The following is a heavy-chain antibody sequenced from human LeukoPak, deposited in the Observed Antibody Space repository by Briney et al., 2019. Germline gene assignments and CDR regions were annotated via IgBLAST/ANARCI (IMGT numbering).Heavy chain of an antibody. CDR3: ALRRSMYCSDGSCYSGYYGMDV. J-gene: IGHJ6*04. Sequence: PGGSLRLSCAASGFTFSSYEMNWVRQAPGKGLEWVSYISSSGSTIYYADSVKGRFTISRDNAKNSLYLQMNSLRAGDTAVYYCALRRSMYCSDGSCYSGYYGMDVWGKGTTVTVSS. CDR1: GFTFSSYE. D-gene: IGHD2-15*01. V-gene: IGHV3-48*03. CDR2: ISSSGSTI.